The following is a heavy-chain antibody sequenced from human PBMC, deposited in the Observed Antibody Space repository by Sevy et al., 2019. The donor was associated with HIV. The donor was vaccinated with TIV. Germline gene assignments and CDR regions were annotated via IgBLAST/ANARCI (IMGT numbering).Heavy chain of an antibody. CDR3: AGYVYWCGECLFWGFDY. Sequence: ASVKVSCKASGGTFSSYAISWVRQAPGQGLEWMGGIIPIFGTANYAQKFQGRVRITGDESTSKAYMELGSLGFEDTGLDYRAGYVYWCGECLFWGFDYWGQGTLVTVSS. CDR1: GGTFSSYA. J-gene: IGHJ4*02. V-gene: IGHV1-69*13. D-gene: IGHD3-16*01. CDR2: IIPIFGTA.